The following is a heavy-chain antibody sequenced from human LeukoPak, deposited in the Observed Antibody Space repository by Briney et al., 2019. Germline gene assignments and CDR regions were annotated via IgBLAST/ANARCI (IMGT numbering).Heavy chain of an antibody. CDR1: VYTFTSYG. Sequence: ASVNVSCKASVYTFTSYGISWVRQAPGQGLEWMGWISAYNGNTNYVQKLQGRGTMTTDTSTSTAYIELRKLRADQTTVYYCARSSRLIEDAFDIWGQGTMVTVSS. J-gene: IGHJ3*02. V-gene: IGHV1-18*01. D-gene: IGHD3-22*01. CDR3: ARSSRLIEDAFDI. CDR2: ISAYNGNT.